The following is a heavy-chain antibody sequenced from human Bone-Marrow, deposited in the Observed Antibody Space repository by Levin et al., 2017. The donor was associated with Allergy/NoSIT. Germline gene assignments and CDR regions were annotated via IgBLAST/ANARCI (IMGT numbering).Heavy chain of an antibody. CDR1: GDSISDFY. J-gene: IGHJ6*02. V-gene: IGHV4-59*08. Sequence: SETLSLTCTVSGDSISDFYWSWIRQPPGKGLEWIGWGSYSGSTNYNPSLKSRVAISVDPSKNQLSLKVSSVTAADTAVYYCARNYDFWSGYRTPWGMDVWGQGTTVTVSS. CDR3: ARNYDFWSGYRTPWGMDV. D-gene: IGHD3-3*01. CDR2: GSYSGST.